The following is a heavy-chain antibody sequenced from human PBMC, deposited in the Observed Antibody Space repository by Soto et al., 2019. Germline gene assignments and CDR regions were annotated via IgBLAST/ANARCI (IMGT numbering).Heavy chain of an antibody. V-gene: IGHV1-18*01. J-gene: IGHJ4*02. D-gene: IGHD4-17*01. CDR3: ARHGSTVVTPEDYYFAY. CDR1: GDSFTSYG. CDR2: ISAYNGNT. Sequence: ASVKVSCKASGDSFTSYGSSWVRQAPGQGLEWTGWISAYNGNTNYAQKLQGRVTMTTDPPTSTAYMELRSLRSDDTAVYYCARHGSTVVTPEDYYFAYWAQGTLVTVSS.